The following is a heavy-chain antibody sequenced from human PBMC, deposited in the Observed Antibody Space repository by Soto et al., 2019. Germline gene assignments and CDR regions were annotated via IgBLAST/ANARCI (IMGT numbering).Heavy chain of an antibody. D-gene: IGHD5-18*01. CDR1: GFTVSSSY. CDR2: IYSGGST. Sequence: PGGSLRLSCAASGFTVSSSYMSWVRQAPGKGLEWVSIIYSGGSTYYTDSVKGRFTISRDNSKNTLYLQMNSLRADDTAVYYCARVGRDGYNLAYWGQGTLVTVSS. CDR3: ARVGRDGYNLAY. J-gene: IGHJ4*02. V-gene: IGHV3-53*01.